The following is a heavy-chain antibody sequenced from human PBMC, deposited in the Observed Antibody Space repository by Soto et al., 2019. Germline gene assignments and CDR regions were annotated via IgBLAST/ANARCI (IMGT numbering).Heavy chain of an antibody. Sequence: PVGSLRLSCAASGFTFSSYGIHWVRQAPGKGLEWVAVISYDGSNKYYADSVKGRFTISRDNSKNTLYLQMNSLRTEDTAMYYCAKDRYCSGGTCLNFYGMDVWGQGTTVTVSS. D-gene: IGHD2-15*01. CDR1: GFTFSSYG. CDR3: AKDRYCSGGTCLNFYGMDV. V-gene: IGHV3-30*18. J-gene: IGHJ6*02. CDR2: ISYDGSNK.